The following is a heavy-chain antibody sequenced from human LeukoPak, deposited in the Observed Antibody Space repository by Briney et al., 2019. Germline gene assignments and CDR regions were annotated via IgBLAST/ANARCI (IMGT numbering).Heavy chain of an antibody. CDR2: INAGNGNT. CDR1: GYTFISYA. J-gene: IGHJ6*02. V-gene: IGHV1-3*01. CDR3: ARNPAAASFYYYYAMDV. D-gene: IGHD6-13*01. Sequence: ASVKVSCKASGYTFISYAIHWVRQAPGQRLEWMGWINAGNGNTKYSQKFRGGVTITRDTSASTAYMELSSLRSEDTAVYYCARNPAAASFYYYYAMDVWGQGTTVTVSS.